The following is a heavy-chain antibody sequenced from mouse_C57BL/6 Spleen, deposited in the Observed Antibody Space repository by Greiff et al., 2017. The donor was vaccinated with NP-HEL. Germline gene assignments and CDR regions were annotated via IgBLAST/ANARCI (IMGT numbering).Heavy chain of an antibody. CDR2: IDPSDSYT. D-gene: IGHD1-1*01. V-gene: IGHV1-69*01. Sequence: QVQLQQPGAELVMPGASVKLSCKASGYTFTSYWMHWVKQRPGQGLEWIGEIDPSDSYTNYNQKFKGKSTLTVDKSSSTAYMQLSSLTSEDSAVDYCAKAFEYYGSSWFAYWGQGTLVTVSA. CDR3: AKAFEYYGSSWFAY. CDR1: GYTFTSYW. J-gene: IGHJ3*01.